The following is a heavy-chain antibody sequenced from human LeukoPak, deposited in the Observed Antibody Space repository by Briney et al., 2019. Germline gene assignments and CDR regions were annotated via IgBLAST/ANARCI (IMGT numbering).Heavy chain of an antibody. CDR1: GESYSGYY. D-gene: IGHD3-3*01. J-gene: IGHJ6*02. Sequence: SETLSLTCAVYGESYSGYYWNWIRQPPGKGLEWIGEINHSGSTNYNPSLKSRVTISVDTSKNQFSLKLSSVTAADTAVYYCARGRALEWLSIYYYYYGMDVWGQGTTVTVSS. V-gene: IGHV4-34*01. CDR3: ARGRALEWLSIYYYYYGMDV. CDR2: INHSGST.